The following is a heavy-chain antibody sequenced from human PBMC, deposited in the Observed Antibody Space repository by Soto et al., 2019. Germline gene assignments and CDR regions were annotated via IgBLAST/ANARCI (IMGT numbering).Heavy chain of an antibody. V-gene: IGHV1-69*06. J-gene: IGHJ6*02. Sequence: QVQLVQSGAEVKKPGSSVKVSCKASGGTFSSYAISWVRQAPGQGLEWMGAIIPIFGTANYAQKFQGRVTITADKSTSTAYMELSSLRSEDTAVYYCARGGLVGATTADYYYYGMDVWGQGTTVTVSS. CDR2: IIPIFGTA. CDR1: GGTFSSYA. CDR3: ARGGLVGATTADYYYYGMDV. D-gene: IGHD1-26*01.